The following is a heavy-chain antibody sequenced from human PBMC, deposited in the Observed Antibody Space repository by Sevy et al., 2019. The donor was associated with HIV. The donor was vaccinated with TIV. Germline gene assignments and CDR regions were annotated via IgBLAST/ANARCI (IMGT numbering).Heavy chain of an antibody. CDR3: AKHRDTLAAAAYLDH. CDR1: GFTFSQYG. J-gene: IGHJ4*02. V-gene: IGHV3-30*02. D-gene: IGHD6-13*01. CDR2: IRYDGSTK. Sequence: GGSLRLSCAATGFTFSQYGMEWVRQAPGKGLEWVAFIRYDGSTKYYADSVKGRFTISRDNSKNMLYLQMNSLRPEDTALYSCAKHRDTLAAAAYLDHWGQRTLVTASS.